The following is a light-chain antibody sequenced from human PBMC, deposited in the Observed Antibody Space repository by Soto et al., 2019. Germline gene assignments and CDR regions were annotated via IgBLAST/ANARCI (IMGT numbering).Light chain of an antibody. CDR3: QRYGGSLYT. Sequence: EMVLTQSPGTLPFSPGERATLSCRATQSVSSSYIAWYQQKPGQAPRLLIYGASSRATGIPDRFSGSGSGRDFTLTISRLEPEDLAVYYCQRYGGSLYTFGQGTKLELK. CDR1: QSVSSSY. J-gene: IGKJ2*01. CDR2: GAS. V-gene: IGKV3-20*01.